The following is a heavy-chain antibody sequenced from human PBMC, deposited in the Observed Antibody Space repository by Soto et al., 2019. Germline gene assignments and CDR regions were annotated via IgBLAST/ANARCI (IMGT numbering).Heavy chain of an antibody. D-gene: IGHD3-16*02. CDR2: MSWNRGSI. CDR1: GFTFDDYA. CDR3: AKDISLGELSAPDH. V-gene: IGHV3-9*01. Sequence: VQLVESGGGLVQPGRSLRLSCVASGFTFDDYAMHWVRQAPGKGLEWVSGMSWNRGSIVYADSVMGRFTISRDNAKNSLYLQMNSRRPEASALYYCAKDISLGELSAPDHWGQGTLVTVSS. J-gene: IGHJ4*02.